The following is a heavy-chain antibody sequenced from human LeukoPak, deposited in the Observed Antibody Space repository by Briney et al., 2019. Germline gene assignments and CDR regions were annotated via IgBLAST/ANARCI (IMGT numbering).Heavy chain of an antibody. J-gene: IGHJ4*02. CDR1: GYTFTSYY. V-gene: IGHV1-46*03. Sequence: ASVKVSCKASGYTFTSYYMHWVRQAPGQGLEWMGIINPSGGSTSYAQKFQGRVTMTRDTSTSTVYMELSSLRPEDTAVYYCARTYCSSTSCSSFDYWGQGTLVTVSS. CDR2: INPSGGST. D-gene: IGHD2-2*01. CDR3: ARTYCSSTSCSSFDY.